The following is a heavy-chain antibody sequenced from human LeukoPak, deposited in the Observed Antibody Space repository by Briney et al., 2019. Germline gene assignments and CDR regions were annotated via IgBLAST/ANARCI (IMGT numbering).Heavy chain of an antibody. Sequence: PGGSLRLSCAASGFTFDDYAMHWVRQAPGKGLEWVSGISWNSGSIGYADSVKGRFTISRDNAKNSLYLQMNSLRAEDTALYYCAKGRAVLKGGYYDFWGGYFEGGGLDYWGQGTLVTVSS. CDR1: GFTFDDYA. V-gene: IGHV3-9*01. D-gene: IGHD3-3*01. CDR3: AKGRAVLKGGYYDFWGGYFEGGGLDY. J-gene: IGHJ4*02. CDR2: ISWNSGSI.